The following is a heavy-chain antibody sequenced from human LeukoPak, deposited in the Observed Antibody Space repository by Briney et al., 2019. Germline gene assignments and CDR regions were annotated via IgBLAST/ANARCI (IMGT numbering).Heavy chain of an antibody. J-gene: IGHJ5*02. CDR1: AYSIRSGYF. V-gene: IGHV4-38-2*02. CDR3: ARVLYYDVLTGYYINGWFDP. CDR2: IYHSGST. Sequence: SETLSLTCTVSAYSIRSGYFWGWIRQPPGKGLEWIASIYHSGSTHYNPSLKSRVTISVDTSKNQFSLKLTSVTAADTAVYYCARVLYYDVLTGYYINGWFDPWGQGTLVTVSS. D-gene: IGHD3-9*01.